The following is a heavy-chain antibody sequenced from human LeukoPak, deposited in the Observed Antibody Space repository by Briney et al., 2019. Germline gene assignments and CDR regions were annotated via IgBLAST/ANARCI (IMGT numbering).Heavy chain of an antibody. V-gene: IGHV3-33*01. CDR3: ARGLRYGTVPYFDY. D-gene: IGHD6-13*01. J-gene: IGHJ4*02. Sequence: GRSLRLSCAASGFTFSSYGMHWVRQAPGKGLERVAVIWYDGSNKYYADSVKGRFTISRDNSKNTLHLQMNSLRAEDTAVYYCARGLRYGTVPYFDYWGQGTLVTVSS. CDR1: GFTFSSYG. CDR2: IWYDGSNK.